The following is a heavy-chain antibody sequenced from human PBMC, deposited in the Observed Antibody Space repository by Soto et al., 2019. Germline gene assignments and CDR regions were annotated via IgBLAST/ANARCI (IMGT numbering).Heavy chain of an antibody. Sequence: GGSLRLSCAASGFTFTTYTMSWVRQAPGMGLEWVSAISGSGGRPSYAASVQGRFFISRDNSKSTLYLXMNSLRAEDTAVYYCARSHSERLTFDYWGQGALVTVSS. D-gene: IGHD6-25*01. CDR2: ISGSGGRP. J-gene: IGHJ4*02. CDR1: GFTFTTYT. CDR3: ARSHSERLTFDY. V-gene: IGHV3-23*01.